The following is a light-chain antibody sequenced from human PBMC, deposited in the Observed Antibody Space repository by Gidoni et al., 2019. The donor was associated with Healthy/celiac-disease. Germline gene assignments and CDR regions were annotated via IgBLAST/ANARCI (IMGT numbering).Light chain of an antibody. J-gene: IGKJ2*01. Sequence: EIVLTQSPGTLSLSPGERATLSCRASQRVSSSYLAWYQQKPGQAPRLLIYGASSRATGIPDRFSGSGSGTDFTLPISRLEPEDFAVYYCQQYGSSPGYTFGQGTQLEIK. CDR2: GAS. V-gene: IGKV3-20*01. CDR1: QRVSSSY. CDR3: QQYGSSPGYT.